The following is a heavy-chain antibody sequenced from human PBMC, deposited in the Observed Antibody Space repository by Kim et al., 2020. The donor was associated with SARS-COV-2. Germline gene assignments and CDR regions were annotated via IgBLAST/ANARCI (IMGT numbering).Heavy chain of an antibody. V-gene: IGHV3-30*18. D-gene: IGHD5-12*01. Sequence: GGSLRLSCAASGFTFSSYGMRWVRQAPGKGLEWAAVISCDGTNKYYADSVKGRFTISRDNSKNTMYLQMNSLRAEDTALYYCAKDRGDGRDAFDMWGQGT. CDR1: GFTFSSYG. CDR2: ISCDGTNK. J-gene: IGHJ3*02. CDR3: AKDRGDGRDAFDM.